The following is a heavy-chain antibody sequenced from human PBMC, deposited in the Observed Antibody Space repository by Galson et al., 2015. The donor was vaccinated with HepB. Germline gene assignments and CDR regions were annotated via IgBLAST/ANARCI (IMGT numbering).Heavy chain of an antibody. D-gene: IGHD2-2*01. Sequence: GSTTYYADSVKGRFTISRDNSKKALYLQMNSLRGEDTAVYYCAKNGAYCSSTSCATLDYWGQGTLVTVSS. J-gene: IGHJ4*02. CDR2: GSTT. V-gene: IGHV3-23*01. CDR3: AKNGAYCSSTSCATLDY.